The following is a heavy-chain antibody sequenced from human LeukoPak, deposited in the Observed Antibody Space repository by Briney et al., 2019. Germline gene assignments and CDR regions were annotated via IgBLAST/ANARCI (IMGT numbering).Heavy chain of an antibody. Sequence: GGSLRLSCAASGFTFSSYGMHWVRQAPGKGLEWVALISYGGSAKYYADSVKGRFTISRDNSKNTLYLQMNSLRAEDTAVYYCAKDAYCSSTSCYGDDYWGQGTLVTVSS. CDR1: GFTFSSYG. D-gene: IGHD2-2*01. J-gene: IGHJ4*02. CDR2: ISYGGSAK. V-gene: IGHV3-30*05. CDR3: AKDAYCSSTSCYGDDY.